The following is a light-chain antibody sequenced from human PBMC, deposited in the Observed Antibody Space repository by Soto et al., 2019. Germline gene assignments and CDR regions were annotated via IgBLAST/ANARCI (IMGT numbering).Light chain of an antibody. CDR1: QTISSQY. CDR3: QQYGSWT. J-gene: IGKJ1*01. V-gene: IGKV3-20*01. Sequence: EIVLTQSPGTLSVSPGERATLSCRFSQTISSQYLAWYQQKHGQAPSLLIYGTSSRATGTPDRFSGSGSGTDFTLTISRLEPEDSAIYYCQQYGSWTFGQGTKVEIK. CDR2: GTS.